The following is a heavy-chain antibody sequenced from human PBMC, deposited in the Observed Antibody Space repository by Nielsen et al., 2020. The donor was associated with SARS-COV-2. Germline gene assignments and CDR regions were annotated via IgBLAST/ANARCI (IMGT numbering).Heavy chain of an antibody. CDR2: IYPGDSDT. V-gene: IGHV5-51*01. Sequence: GESLKISCKGSGYSFTSCWIGWVRQMPGKGLEWMGIIYPGDSDTRYSPSFQGQVTISADKSISTAYLQWSSLKASDTAMYYCARRTDYYDSSGYYYLSGWFDPWGQGTLVTVSS. D-gene: IGHD3-22*01. CDR3: ARRTDYYDSSGYYYLSGWFDP. J-gene: IGHJ5*02. CDR1: GYSFTSCW.